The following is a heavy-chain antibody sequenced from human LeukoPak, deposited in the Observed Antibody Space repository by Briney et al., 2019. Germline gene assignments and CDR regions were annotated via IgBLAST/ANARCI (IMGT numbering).Heavy chain of an antibody. D-gene: IGHD2-8*01. CDR3: ARHAPGSRGVDY. CDR1: GESLSGNY. J-gene: IGHJ4*02. CDR2: INHSGST. V-gene: IGHV4-34*01. Sequence: PSETLSLTCGVHGESLSGNYWIWIRQSPERGLEWLGEINHSGSTKYNPSLESRVTISIDTSSKQITLNLNSVTAADTAVYYCARHAPGSRGVDYWGQGTLVTVS.